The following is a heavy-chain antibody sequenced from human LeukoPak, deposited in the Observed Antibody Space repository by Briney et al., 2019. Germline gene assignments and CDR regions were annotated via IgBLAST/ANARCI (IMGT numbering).Heavy chain of an antibody. V-gene: IGHV3-7*03. CDR1: EFTFSSYW. D-gene: IGHD6-13*01. CDR2: IKQDGSEK. Sequence: GGSLRLSCAASEFTFSSYWMSWVRQAPGKGLEWVANIKQDGSEKYYVDSVKGRFTISRDNAKNSLYLQMNSLRAEDTAVYYCARDSSSFSYYYYGMDVWGKGTTVTVSS. CDR3: ARDSSSFSYYYYGMDV. J-gene: IGHJ6*04.